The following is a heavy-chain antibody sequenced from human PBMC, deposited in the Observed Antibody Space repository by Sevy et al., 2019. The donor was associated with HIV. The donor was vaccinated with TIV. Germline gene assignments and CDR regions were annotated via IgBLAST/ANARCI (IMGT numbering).Heavy chain of an antibody. CDR3: ARSTYYVFWSGSANYGMDV. CDR1: GFTFSSYW. CDR2: IKQDGSEK. J-gene: IGHJ6*02. Sequence: GGSLRLSCAASGFTFSSYWMSWVRQAPGKGLEWVANIKQDGSEKYYVDSGKGRFTISRDNAKNSLYLQMNGLRAEDTAVYYCARSTYYVFWSGSANYGMDVWGQGTTVTVSS. V-gene: IGHV3-7*01. D-gene: IGHD3-3*01.